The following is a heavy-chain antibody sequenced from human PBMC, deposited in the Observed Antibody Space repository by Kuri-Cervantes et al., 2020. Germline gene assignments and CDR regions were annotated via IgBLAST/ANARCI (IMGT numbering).Heavy chain of an antibody. D-gene: IGHD3-16*02. Sequence: GGSLRLSCAASGFTFSSYSMNWVRQAPGKGLEWVSSISSSSSYIYYADSVKGRFTISRDNAKNSLYLQMNSLRAEDTAVYYCARGVITFGGVIVTFDYWGRGTLVTVSS. CDR2: ISSSSSYI. J-gene: IGHJ4*02. CDR3: ARGVITFGGVIVTFDY. V-gene: IGHV3-21*01. CDR1: GFTFSSYS.